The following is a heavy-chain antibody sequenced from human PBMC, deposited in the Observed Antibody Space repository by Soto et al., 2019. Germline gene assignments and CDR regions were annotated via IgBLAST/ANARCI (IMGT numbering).Heavy chain of an antibody. CDR1: GVTFVNYW. CDR2: IRPDGSDK. CDR3: ARLESGSLDS. V-gene: IGHV3-7*01. Sequence: XGSLRLSCAAAGVTFVNYWMNWVRQAPGKGLEWVGNIRPDGSDKYYVGSMKGRFTISRDNAHNSLYLQMNSLRAEDTAIYYCARLESGSLDSWGQGTLVTVSS. J-gene: IGHJ4*02. D-gene: IGHD1-26*01.